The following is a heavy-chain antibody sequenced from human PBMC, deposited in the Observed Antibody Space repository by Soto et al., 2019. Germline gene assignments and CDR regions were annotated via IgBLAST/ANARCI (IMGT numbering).Heavy chain of an antibody. D-gene: IGHD2-2*01. CDR2: ISYDGGNK. J-gene: IGHJ6*02. Sequence: GGSLRLSCAASGFTFSSYGMHWVRQAPGKGLEWVRLISYDGGNKYYADSVKGRFSISRDNSRNTLYLQMNSLRPEDAAVYYCVKALGFCSSSSCSRDYYYYYGMDVWGQGTTVTVSS. V-gene: IGHV3-30*18. CDR1: GFTFSSYG. CDR3: VKALGFCSSSSCSRDYYYYYGMDV.